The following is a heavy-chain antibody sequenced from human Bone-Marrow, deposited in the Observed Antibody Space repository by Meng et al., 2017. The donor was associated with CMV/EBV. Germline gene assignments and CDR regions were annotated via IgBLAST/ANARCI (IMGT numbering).Heavy chain of an antibody. Sequence: TLQHSGLPLLKPTQLLTLTSTFPGFSLSTSGVGVGWIRQSPGKALEWLALISWEDVKEYSPSLNTRLTITKDTSKNQVLLTMTNMDPVDTATYYCARGGFSYGLLWFDPWGQGALVTVSS. CDR1: GFSLSTSGVG. V-gene: IGHV2-5*02. D-gene: IGHD5-18*01. CDR3: ARGGFSYGLLWFDP. CDR2: ISWEDVK. J-gene: IGHJ5*02.